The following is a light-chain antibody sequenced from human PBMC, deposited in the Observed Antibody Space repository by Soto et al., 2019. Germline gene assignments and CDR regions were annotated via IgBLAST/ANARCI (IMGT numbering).Light chain of an antibody. CDR3: SSYTTATTRV. CDR1: SSDVGAYNY. CDR2: DVS. Sequence: QSALTQPASVSGSPGQSITISCTGTSSDVGAYNYVSWYQQHTGKAPKLMIFDVSNRPSGVSNGFSGSKSGNTASLTISGLQAEDEADYYCSSYTTATTRVFGGGTKLTVL. J-gene: IGLJ3*02. V-gene: IGLV2-14*01.